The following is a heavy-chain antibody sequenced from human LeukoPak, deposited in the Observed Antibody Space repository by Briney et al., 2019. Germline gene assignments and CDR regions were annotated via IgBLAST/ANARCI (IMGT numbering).Heavy chain of an antibody. Sequence: HPGGSLRLSCAASGFTFSTYWMHWVRQAPGKGLVWVSRIKSDGSTNYADSVKGRFTISRDSANNTLSLQMNSLRPEDTGVYYCARAPSEIGGYYPEYFRHWGQGTLVTVSS. D-gene: IGHD3-22*01. CDR2: IKSDGST. J-gene: IGHJ1*01. V-gene: IGHV3-74*01. CDR1: GFTFSTYW. CDR3: ARAPSEIGGYYPEYFRH.